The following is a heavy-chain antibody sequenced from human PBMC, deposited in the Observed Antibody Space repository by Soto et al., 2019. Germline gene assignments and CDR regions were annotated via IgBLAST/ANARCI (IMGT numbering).Heavy chain of an antibody. D-gene: IGHD3-3*01. CDR1: GGTFSSYA. J-gene: IGHJ6*02. V-gene: IGHV1-69*13. CDR3: ASLRFLEWSPPNYYYYYGMDV. CDR2: IIPIFGTA. Sequence: VKVSCKASGGTFSSYAISWVRQAPGQGLEWMGGIIPIFGTANYAQKFQGRVTITADESTSTAYMELSSLRSEDTAVYYCASLRFLEWSPPNYYYYYGMDVWGQGTTVTVSS.